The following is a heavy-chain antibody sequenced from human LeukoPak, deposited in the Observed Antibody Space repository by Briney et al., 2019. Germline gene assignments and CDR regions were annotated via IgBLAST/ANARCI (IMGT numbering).Heavy chain of an antibody. CDR2: TSADESIK. CDR1: GFPFSDYV. Sequence: WRSLRLSCTVSGFPFSDYVVHWVRQAPGKGLEWVAVTSADESIKSYSDSVRGRFTISRDNFKNILYLQMDSLGLEDTAVYFCARDPFLGGPDFLDYWGRGTLVTVSS. J-gene: IGHJ4*02. CDR3: ARDPFLGGPDFLDY. D-gene: IGHD1-26*01. V-gene: IGHV3-30*03.